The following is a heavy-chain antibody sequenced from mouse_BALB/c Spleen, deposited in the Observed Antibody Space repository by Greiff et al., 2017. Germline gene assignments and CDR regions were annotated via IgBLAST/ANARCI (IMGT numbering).Heavy chain of an antibody. CDR2: IDPANGNT. J-gene: IGHJ4*01. CDR3: ASLGLP. CDR1: GFNIKDTY. Sequence: VQLKESGAELVKPGASVKLSCTASGFNIKDTYMHWVKQRPEQGLEWIGRIDPANGNTKYDPKFQGKATITADTSSNTAYLQLSSLTSEDTAVYYCASLGLPWGQGTSVTVSS. V-gene: IGHV14-3*02. D-gene: IGHD2-4*01.